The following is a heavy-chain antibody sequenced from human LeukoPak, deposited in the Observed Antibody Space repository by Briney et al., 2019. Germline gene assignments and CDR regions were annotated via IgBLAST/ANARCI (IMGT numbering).Heavy chain of an antibody. V-gene: IGHV5-51*01. CDR3: ASPYGGYCSSTSCYNTNDAFDI. CDR1: GYSFTSYW. J-gene: IGHJ3*02. CDR2: IYPGDSDT. Sequence: GESLKISCKGSGYSFTSYWIGWVRQMPGKGLEWMGIIYPGDSDTRYSPSFQGRVTISADKSISTAYLHWSSLNASDTAMYYCASPYGGYCSSTSCYNTNDAFDIWGQGTMVTVSS. D-gene: IGHD2-2*01.